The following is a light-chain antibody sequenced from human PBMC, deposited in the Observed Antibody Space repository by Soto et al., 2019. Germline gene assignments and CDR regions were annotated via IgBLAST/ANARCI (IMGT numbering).Light chain of an antibody. CDR2: KAS. CDR1: QTISSW. V-gene: IGKV1-5*03. J-gene: IGKJ1*01. Sequence: IQMTQFPSTLSASVGDTVTITCRASQTISSWLAWYQPKPGKAPKLLIYKASTLKSGVPSRLRGSGSGTEFTLTISSLQPDDFATYYGQHYNSYSEAFGQGTKVDIK. CDR3: QHYNSYSEA.